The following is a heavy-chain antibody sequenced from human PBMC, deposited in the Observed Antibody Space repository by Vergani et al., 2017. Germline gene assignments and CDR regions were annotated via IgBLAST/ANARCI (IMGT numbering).Heavy chain of an antibody. V-gene: IGHV1-69*06. Sequence: QVQLVQSGAEVKKTGSSVKVPCKAFGGTFSNYAVRWVRQAPGQGLEWMGGIIPIFGTANYAQKCQGRVTITADKATSTAYMELSSLRSEDTAVYYCAREFGTTRTGAFDIWGQGTMVIVSS. CDR2: IIPIFGTA. CDR1: GGTFSNYA. J-gene: IGHJ3*02. D-gene: IGHD1-1*01. CDR3: AREFGTTRTGAFDI.